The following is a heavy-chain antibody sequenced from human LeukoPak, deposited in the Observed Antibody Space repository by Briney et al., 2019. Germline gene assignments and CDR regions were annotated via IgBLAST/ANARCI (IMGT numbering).Heavy chain of an antibody. CDR3: ARVSTTVAGSDYLDY. J-gene: IGHJ4*02. D-gene: IGHD6-19*01. CDR2: IRKRPNSYTT. Sequence: QSGGSLRLSCAASGFTFSDHFMDWVRQAPGKGLEWVGRIRKRPNSYTTEYAASVQGRFAISRDDSKNSLYLQMNSLKTEDTAVYYCARVSTTVAGSDYLDYWGQGTQVTIS. CDR1: GFTFSDHF. V-gene: IGHV3-72*01.